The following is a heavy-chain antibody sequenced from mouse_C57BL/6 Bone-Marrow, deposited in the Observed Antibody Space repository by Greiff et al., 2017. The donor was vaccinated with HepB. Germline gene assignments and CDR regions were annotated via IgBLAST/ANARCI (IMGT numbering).Heavy chain of an antibody. CDR1: GYTFTSYW. D-gene: IGHD2-10*02. V-gene: IGHV1-50*01. CDR2: IDPSDSYT. J-gene: IGHJ2*01. CDR3: ASGYGNFDY. Sequence: VQLQQPGAELVKPGASVKLSCKASGYTFTSYWMQWVKQRPGQGLEWIGEIDPSDSYTNYNQKFKGKATLTVDTSSSTAYMQLSSLTSEDSAVYYCASGYGNFDYWGQGTTLTVSS.